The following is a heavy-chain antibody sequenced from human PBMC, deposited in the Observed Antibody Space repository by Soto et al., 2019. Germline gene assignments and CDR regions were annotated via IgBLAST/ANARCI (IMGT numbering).Heavy chain of an antibody. V-gene: IGHV4-59*01. CDR3: ARGRGSSWYFDY. CDR1: GGSISSYY. CDR2: IYYSGST. D-gene: IGHD6-13*01. J-gene: IGHJ4*02. Sequence: SETLSLTCTVSGGSISSYYWSWIRQPPGKGLEWIGYIYYSGSTFYNPALRSRVTISVDTSKNEFSLKLSSVTVADTAVYYCARGRGSSWYFDYWGQGTLVTVSS.